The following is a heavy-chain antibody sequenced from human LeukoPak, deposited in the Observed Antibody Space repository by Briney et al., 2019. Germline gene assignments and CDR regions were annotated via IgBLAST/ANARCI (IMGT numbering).Heavy chain of an antibody. V-gene: IGHV3-66*01. CDR1: GFTVSSNY. CDR2: IYSGGST. Sequence: GGSLRLSCAASGFTVSSNYMSWVRQAPGKGLEGVTDIYSGGSTYYADSVKGRFTISRDKSKNTLYLKMNSLRAEDTAVYYCAGDFEPQAWGAFDIWGEGTMVTVSS. D-gene: IGHD3-16*01. CDR3: AGDFEPQAWGAFDI. J-gene: IGHJ3*02.